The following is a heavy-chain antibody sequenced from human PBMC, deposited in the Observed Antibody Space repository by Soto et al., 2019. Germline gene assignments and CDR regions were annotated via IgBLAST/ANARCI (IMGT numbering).Heavy chain of an antibody. V-gene: IGHV1-3*01. D-gene: IGHD2-2*02. Sequence: QVQLVQSGAEVKKPGASVKVSCKASGYTFTSYAMHWVRQAPGQRLEWMGWINAGNGNTKYSQKFQGRVTITRDTSASIVYMELSSLRSEDTAVYYCASSFTVPAAIGYCGQGTLVTVSS. CDR1: GYTFTSYA. CDR2: INAGNGNT. CDR3: ASSFTVPAAIGY. J-gene: IGHJ4*02.